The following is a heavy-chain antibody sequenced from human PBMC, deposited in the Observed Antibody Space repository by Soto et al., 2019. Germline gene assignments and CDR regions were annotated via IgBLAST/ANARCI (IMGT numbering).Heavy chain of an antibody. CDR1: GGSISSYF. J-gene: IGHJ4*02. CDR2: VYYTGTT. CDR3: ARDLAAVPRAFDY. V-gene: IGHV4-59*01. Sequence: SETLSLTCTVSGGSISSYFYIWFRQPPGKGLEWIGSVYYTGTTDYNPSLKSRVTISVDTSKTQFSLNLRSVTAADTAVYYCARDLAAVPRAFDYWGRGTLVTVSS. D-gene: IGHD6-13*01.